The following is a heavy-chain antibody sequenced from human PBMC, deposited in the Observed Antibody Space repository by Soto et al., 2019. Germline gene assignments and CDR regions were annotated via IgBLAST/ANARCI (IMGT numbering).Heavy chain of an antibody. CDR1: GFTFSGSC. V-gene: IGHV3-73*01. D-gene: IGHD6-19*01. CDR3: TRDSSGWPD. Sequence: SGGSLRLSCASSGFTFSGSCMHGVRQTSGKGLEWVGRIRSKVNSYATASAASVKGRFTISRDDSKNTAYLQMNSMKTEDTAVYYGTRDSSGWPDWGQGTLVTVYS. J-gene: IGHJ4*02. CDR2: IRSKVNSYAT.